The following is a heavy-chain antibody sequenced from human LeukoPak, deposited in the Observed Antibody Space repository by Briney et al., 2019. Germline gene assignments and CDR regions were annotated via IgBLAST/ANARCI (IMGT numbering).Heavy chain of an antibody. CDR1: GGSFSGYY. J-gene: IGHJ4*02. CDR3: ARGVPDY. CDR2: INHSGST. V-gene: IGHV4-34*01. Sequence: PSETLSLTCAVYGGSFSGYYWSWIRQPPGKGLEWIGEINHSGSTNYNPSLKSRVIISVDTSKNQFSLKLSSVTAADTAVYYCARGVPDYWGQGTLVTVSS.